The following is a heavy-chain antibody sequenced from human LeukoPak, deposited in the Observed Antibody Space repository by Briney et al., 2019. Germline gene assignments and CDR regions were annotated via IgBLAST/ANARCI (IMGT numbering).Heavy chain of an antibody. J-gene: IGHJ4*02. CDR2: VYYSGIT. Sequence: SETLSLTCAVSGYSISSGYYWSWIRQPPGKGLEWIGYVYYSGITTYNPSLKSRVTISVDTSKNQFSLKLSSVTAADTAVYYCARGMDTFYFDYWGQGTLVTVSS. D-gene: IGHD5-18*01. CDR3: ARGMDTFYFDY. CDR1: GYSISSGYY. V-gene: IGHV4-61*01.